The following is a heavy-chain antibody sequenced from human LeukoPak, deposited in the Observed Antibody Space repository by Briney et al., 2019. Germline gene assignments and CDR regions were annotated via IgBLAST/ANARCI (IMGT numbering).Heavy chain of an antibody. J-gene: IGHJ2*01. CDR1: GFTFSSYA. CDR3: AKGLMVYAILPTPGWYFDL. D-gene: IGHD2-8*01. V-gene: IGHV3-23*01. CDR2: ISGSGGST. Sequence: GGSLRLSCAASGFTFSSYAMSWVRQAPGKGLEWVSAISGSGGSTYYADSVKGRFTISRDNSKNTLYLQMNSLRAEDTAVYYCAKGLMVYAILPTPGWYFDLWGRGTLVTVSS.